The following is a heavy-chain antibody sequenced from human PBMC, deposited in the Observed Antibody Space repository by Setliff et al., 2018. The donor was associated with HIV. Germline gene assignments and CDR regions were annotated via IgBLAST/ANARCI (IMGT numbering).Heavy chain of an antibody. J-gene: IGHJ4*02. CDR1: GGIISSDSFF. Sequence: ASETLSLTCTVSGGIISSDSFFWSWIRQPAGKGLEWIGHISATGSTNYNPSLKSRVTMSLDTSKFQFSLKLNSVTAADTAVYYCAIPPLESTVTTANYFESWGQGILVTVSS. D-gene: IGHD4-17*01. CDR2: ISATGST. CDR3: AIPPLESTVTTANYFES. V-gene: IGHV4-61*09.